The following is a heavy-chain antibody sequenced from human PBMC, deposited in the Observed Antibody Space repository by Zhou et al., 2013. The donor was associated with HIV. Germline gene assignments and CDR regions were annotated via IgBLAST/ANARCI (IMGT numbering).Heavy chain of an antibody. CDR1: GYTFTTYG. CDR2: IIPIFGTA. CDR3: ARGSGSRVGYFDY. Sequence: QVQLVQSGAEVKKPGASVKVSCKASGYTFTTYGITWVRQAPGQGLEWMGGIIPIFGTANYAQKFQGRVTITTDESTSTAYMELSSLRSEDTAVYYCARGSGSRVGYFDYWGQGTLVTVSS. J-gene: IGHJ4*02. V-gene: IGHV1-69*05. D-gene: IGHD1-26*01.